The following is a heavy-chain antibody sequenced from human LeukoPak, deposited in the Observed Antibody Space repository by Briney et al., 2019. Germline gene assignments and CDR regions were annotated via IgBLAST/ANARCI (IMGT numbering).Heavy chain of an antibody. CDR3: ARDRHYYDSSGYYSSYYFDY. Sequence: SETLSLTCAVNGGSFGGYYWSWIRQPPGKGLEWIGEINHSGSTNYNPSLKSRVTISVDTSKNQFSLKLSSVTAADTAVYYCARDRHYYDSSGYYSSYYFDYWGQGTLVTVSS. J-gene: IGHJ4*02. CDR2: INHSGST. CDR1: GGSFGGYY. V-gene: IGHV4-34*01. D-gene: IGHD3-22*01.